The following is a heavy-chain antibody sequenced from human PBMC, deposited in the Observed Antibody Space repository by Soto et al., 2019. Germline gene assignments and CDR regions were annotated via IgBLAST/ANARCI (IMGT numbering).Heavy chain of an antibody. D-gene: IGHD3-9*01. J-gene: IGHJ1*01. Sequence: PXGSLRLSCSAAGFNVRGTSLNWVRKAPGKGLEWVSVMHSDDSTNYADSVKGRFTISRDNSENTFYLQMNSLRVEDTAVYYCARHAWLEYWGQGALVTVSS. CDR2: MHSDDST. CDR1: GFNVRGTS. CDR3: ARHAWLEY. V-gene: IGHV3-53*01.